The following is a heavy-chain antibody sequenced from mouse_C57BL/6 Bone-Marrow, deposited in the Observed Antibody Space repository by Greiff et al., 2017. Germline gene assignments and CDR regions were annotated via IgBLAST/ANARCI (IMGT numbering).Heavy chain of an antibody. V-gene: IGHV1-81*01. Sequence: QVQLKESGAELARPGASVKLSCKASGYTFTSYGISWVKQRTGQGLEWIGEIYPRSGNTYYNEKFKGKATLTADKSSSTAYMERRSLASEDSAVYFCARWNDGSSYENYWGQGTTLTVSS. CDR1: GYTFTSYG. J-gene: IGHJ2*01. CDR2: IYPRSGNT. CDR3: ARWNDGSSYENY. D-gene: IGHD1-1*01.